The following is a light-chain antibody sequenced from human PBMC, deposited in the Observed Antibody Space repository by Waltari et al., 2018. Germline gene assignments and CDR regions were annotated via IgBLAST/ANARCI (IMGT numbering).Light chain of an antibody. V-gene: IGKV3-11*01. Sequence: EIVLTQSPATLSLSPGERATLSCRASQSVSSSLAWYQQKPGQAPRPLIYDASNRATGIPARFSGSGSGTDFTLTISSLEPEDFAVYYCQQRSSWPLTFGGGTKVEIK. J-gene: IGKJ4*01. CDR2: DAS. CDR3: QQRSSWPLT. CDR1: QSVSSS.